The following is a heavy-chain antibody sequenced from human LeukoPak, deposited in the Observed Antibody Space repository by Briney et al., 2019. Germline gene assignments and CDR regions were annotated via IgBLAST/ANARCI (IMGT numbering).Heavy chain of an antibody. Sequence: SVKVSCKASGYTLTGYYMHWVRQAPGQGLEWMGWIDPNSGGTNYAQKFQGRVTMTRDTSISTAYMELSRLRSDDTAVYYCARDERYDSSGYPFDYWGQGTLVTVSS. CDR2: IDPNSGGT. D-gene: IGHD3-22*01. J-gene: IGHJ4*02. CDR3: ARDERYDSSGYPFDY. V-gene: IGHV1-2*02. CDR1: GYTLTGYY.